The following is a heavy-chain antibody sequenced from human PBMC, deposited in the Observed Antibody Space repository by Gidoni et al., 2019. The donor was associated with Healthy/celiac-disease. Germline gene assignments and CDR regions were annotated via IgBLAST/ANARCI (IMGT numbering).Heavy chain of an antibody. V-gene: IGHV3-21*01. CDR2: ISSSSSYI. CDR3: ARDRGSPYDYVWGSYRDAFDI. D-gene: IGHD3-16*02. Sequence: EVQLVESGGGLVKPGGSLRLSCAASGFTFSSYSMNWVRQAPGKGLEWVSSISSSSSYIYYADSVKGRFTISRDNAKNSLYLQMNSLRAEDTAVYYCARDRGSPYDYVWGSYRDAFDIWGQGTMVTVSS. CDR1: GFTFSSYS. J-gene: IGHJ3*02.